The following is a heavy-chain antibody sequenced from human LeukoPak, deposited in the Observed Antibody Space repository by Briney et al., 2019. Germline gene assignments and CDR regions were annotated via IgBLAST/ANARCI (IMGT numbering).Heavy chain of an antibody. CDR2: IIPIFGTA. J-gene: IGHJ3*02. CDR1: GGTFSSYA. Sequence: WASVKVSCKASGGTFSSYAISWVRQAPGQGLEWMGGIIPIFGTANYAQKFQGRVTITTDESTSTAYMELSSLRSEDTAVYYCAREGAPGRRAFDIWGQGTMVTVSS. V-gene: IGHV1-69*05. CDR3: AREGAPGRRAFDI.